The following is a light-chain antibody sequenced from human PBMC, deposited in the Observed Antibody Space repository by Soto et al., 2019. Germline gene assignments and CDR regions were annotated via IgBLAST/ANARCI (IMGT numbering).Light chain of an antibody. V-gene: IGKV3-20*01. CDR2: GVS. Sequence: EIVLTQSPGTVSLSPGERATLPCRATHSVSSRSLAWYQQKPGQAPRLLIYGVSSRATGIPDRFSGSGSGTDFTLTISRLEAEDFAVYYCQQYGSSPGTFGGGTKVEIK. J-gene: IGKJ4*01. CDR1: HSVSSRS. CDR3: QQYGSSPGT.